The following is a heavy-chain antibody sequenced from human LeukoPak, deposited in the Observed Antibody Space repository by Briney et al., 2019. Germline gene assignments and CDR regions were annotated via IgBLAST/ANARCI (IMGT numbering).Heavy chain of an antibody. J-gene: IGHJ5*02. CDR2: INHSGST. Sequence: SETLSLTCAVYGGSFSGYYWSWIRQPPGKGLEWIGEINHSGSTNYNPSLKSRVTISVDTSKNQFSLKLSSVTAADTAVYYCARGRVLLWFGELAPYNWFDPWGQGTLVTVSS. CDR1: GGSFSGYY. CDR3: ARGRVLLWFGELAPYNWFDP. V-gene: IGHV4-34*01. D-gene: IGHD3-10*01.